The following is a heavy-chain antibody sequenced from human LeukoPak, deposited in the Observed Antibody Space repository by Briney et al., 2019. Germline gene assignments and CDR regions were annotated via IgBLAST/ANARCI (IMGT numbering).Heavy chain of an antibody. J-gene: IGHJ5*02. Sequence: GGSLRLSCAASGFTFSSYGMHWVRQAPGKGLEWVAVIWYDGSNKYYADSVKGRFTISRDNSKNTLYLQMNSLRAEDTAVYYCARSGTIAVAAHLGGENCFGPWGQGTLVPVSS. CDR2: IWYDGSNK. D-gene: IGHD6-19*01. CDR3: ARSGTIAVAAHLGGENCFGP. CDR1: GFTFSSYG. V-gene: IGHV3-33*01.